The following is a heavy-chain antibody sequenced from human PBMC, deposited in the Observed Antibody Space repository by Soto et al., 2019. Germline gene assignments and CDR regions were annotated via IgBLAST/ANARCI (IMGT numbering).Heavy chain of an antibody. V-gene: IGHV1-69*13. CDR2: IIPVFGRP. D-gene: IGHD5-12*01. CDR1: GGTFSSFG. CDR3: ATEASGYDF. Sequence: SVKVSCKASGGTFSSFGISWVRQAPGQGLEWMGGIIPVFGRPNYAQRFRGRLTITADESTNTSYMELIDLTSEDKAVYYCATEASGYDFWGQGTQVTVSS. J-gene: IGHJ4*02.